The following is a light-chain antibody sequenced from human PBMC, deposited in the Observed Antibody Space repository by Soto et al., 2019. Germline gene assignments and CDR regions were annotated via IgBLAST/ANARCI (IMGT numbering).Light chain of an antibody. CDR2: EGS. CDR1: SRDVVSYNL. Sequence: QSALTQPASVSGSPGQSITISCTGTSRDVVSYNLVSWYQQHPGKAPKLIIYEGSKPPTGVSDRFSGYKSDNTASLTISGLQAEGEADYYCCSYAGISAVMVCGGGTKLNVL. CDR3: CSYAGISAVMV. V-gene: IGLV2-23*01. J-gene: IGLJ2*01.